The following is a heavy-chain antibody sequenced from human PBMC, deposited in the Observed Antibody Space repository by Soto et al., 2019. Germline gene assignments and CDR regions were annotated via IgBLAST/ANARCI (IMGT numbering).Heavy chain of an antibody. V-gene: IGHV2-70*01. J-gene: IGHJ3*02. CDR2: IYWDDDK. CDR3: ARGTRYYYASSGYYFRDASDI. CDR1: WFSLSTSGMC. Sequence: GPTLVNPTQTLTLTCTFSWFSLSTSGMCVSCIRQPPGKALEWLALIYWDDDKYYSTSLKTRLTISKDTAKNQVVLTMTNMDPVDKDTYSCARGTRYYYASSGYYFRDASDIWGQGTMVTVSS. D-gene: IGHD3-22*01.